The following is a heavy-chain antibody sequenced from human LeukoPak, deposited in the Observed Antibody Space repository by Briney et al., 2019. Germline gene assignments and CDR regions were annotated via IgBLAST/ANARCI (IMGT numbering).Heavy chain of an antibody. J-gene: IGHJ4*02. CDR1: GFHFSTYN. Sequence: GGSLRLSCAASGFHFSTYNMNWVRQAPGKGLEWVSSISSSTTYIYYADSVKGRFTVSRDNAKNSLYLQMNSLRAEDTAVYYCARDRGVDYWGQGTLVTVSS. D-gene: IGHD3-10*01. CDR3: ARDRGVDY. CDR2: ISSSTTYI. V-gene: IGHV3-21*01.